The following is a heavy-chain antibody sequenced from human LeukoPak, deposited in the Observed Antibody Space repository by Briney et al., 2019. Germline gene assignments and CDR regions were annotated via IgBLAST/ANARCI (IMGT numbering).Heavy chain of an antibody. Sequence: GGSLRLSCAASGFTFSSFGMHWVRQAPGKGLEWVAVISYDGSNKYYADSVKGRFTISRDNSKNTLYLQMSSLRAEDTAVFYCAKASRSSLYYFDYWGQGTLVTVSS. J-gene: IGHJ4*02. CDR3: AKASRSSLYYFDY. CDR1: GFTFSSFG. CDR2: ISYDGSNK. V-gene: IGHV3-30*18. D-gene: IGHD3-16*01.